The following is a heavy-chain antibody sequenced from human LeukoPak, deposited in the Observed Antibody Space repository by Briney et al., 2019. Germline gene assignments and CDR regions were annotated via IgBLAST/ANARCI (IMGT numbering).Heavy chain of an antibody. CDR1: GGSFSGYY. CDR2: INHSGST. D-gene: IGHD3-22*01. V-gene: IGHV4-34*01. J-gene: IGHJ4*02. CDR3: ARGVSYYYYGSGFGRIDY. Sequence: PSETLSLTCAVYGGSFSGYYWSWIRQPPGRGLEWMGEINHSGSTHYNPPLKSRVTISVETSKNQFSLKLSSVTAADTAVYYCARGVSYYYYGSGFGRIDYWGQGNLVTVSS.